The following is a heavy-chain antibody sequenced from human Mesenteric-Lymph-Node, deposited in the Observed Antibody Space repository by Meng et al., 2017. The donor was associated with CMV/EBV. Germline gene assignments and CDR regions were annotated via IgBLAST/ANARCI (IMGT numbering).Heavy chain of an antibody. D-gene: IGHD6-19*01. CDR2: IYPRDSEA. CDR3: ARHTSDWYGPDF. J-gene: IGHJ4*02. CDR1: GYNFIDYW. Sequence: GESLKISCRGSGYNFIDYWIGWVRQMPGKGLECMGIIYPRDSEARYGPSFRGQVTISADRSVNTAYLQLRSLKASDSAMYYCARHTSDWYGPDFWGQGTLVTVSS. V-gene: IGHV5-51*01.